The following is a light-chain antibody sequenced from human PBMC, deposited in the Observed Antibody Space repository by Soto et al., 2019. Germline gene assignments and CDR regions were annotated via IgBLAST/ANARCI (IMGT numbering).Light chain of an antibody. CDR1: SSNIGSTYD. CDR2: GNT. CDR3: RSYDDSLSVHYV. V-gene: IGLV1-40*01. J-gene: IGLJ1*01. Sequence: QSVLTQPPSVSGAPGQRVTISCTGSSSNIGSTYDVQWYQQLPGTAPKLLIHGNTDRPSGVPDRFSGSKSGTSASLAITGLQADVEADYYGRSYDDSLSVHYVFGSGTKVTVL.